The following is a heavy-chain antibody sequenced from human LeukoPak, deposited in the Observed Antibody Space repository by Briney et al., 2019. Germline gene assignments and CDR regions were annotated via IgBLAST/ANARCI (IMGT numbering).Heavy chain of an antibody. D-gene: IGHD3-3*01. CDR1: RFTFSSYG. J-gene: IGHJ4*02. V-gene: IGHV3-30*18. CDR2: ISYDGSNK. CDR3: AKENNYDFWSGYLFDY. Sequence: GGSLRLSCAASRFTFSSYGMHWVRQAPGKGLEWVAVISYDGSNKYYADSVKGRFTISRDNSKNTLYLQMNSLRAEDTAVYYCAKENNYDFWSGYLFDYWGQGTLVTVSS.